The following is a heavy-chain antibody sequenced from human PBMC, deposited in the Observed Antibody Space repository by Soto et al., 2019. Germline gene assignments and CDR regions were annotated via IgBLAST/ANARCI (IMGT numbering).Heavy chain of an antibody. CDR3: ARVSYYYGSGSSSDY. CDR2: IFYSGST. J-gene: IGHJ4*02. Sequence: SETLSLTCTVSGGSISSGDYYWNWIRQPPGKGLEWIGYIFYSGSTYYNPSLKSRITISVDTSKNQFYLKLSSVTAADTAVYYCARVSYYYGSGSSSDYWGQGTLVTVSS. D-gene: IGHD3-10*01. V-gene: IGHV4-30-4*01. CDR1: GGSISSGDYY.